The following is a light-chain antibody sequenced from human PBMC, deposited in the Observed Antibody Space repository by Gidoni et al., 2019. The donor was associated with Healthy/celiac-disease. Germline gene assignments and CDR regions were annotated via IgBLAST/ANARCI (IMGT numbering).Light chain of an antibody. CDR2: AAS. J-gene: IGKJ4*02. CDR1: QGISSW. CDR3: QQANSFPFT. V-gene: IGKV1-12*02. Sequence: DIQMTQSPSSVSASVGDRVTTTCRSSQGISSWLAWYQQKPGKAPKLLIYAASSLQSGVPSRFGGSGSGTDFTITISRLQDEDFGTYYCQQANSFPFTFXGXTKVEIK.